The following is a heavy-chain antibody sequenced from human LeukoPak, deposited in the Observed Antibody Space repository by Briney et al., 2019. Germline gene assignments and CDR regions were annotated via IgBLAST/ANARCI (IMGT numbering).Heavy chain of an antibody. D-gene: IGHD2-2*01. CDR2: SSGSGGRT. CDR3: AKVTSSYNYFDY. V-gene: IGHV3-23*01. Sequence: HPGGSLRLSCAASGFTFSTYAMSWVRHAPGKGLEWVSTSSGSGGRTLYADPVEGRFVISRDNSKNTLYLQMNSLRAEDTAVYYCAKVTSSYNYFDYWGQGAPVTVSS. CDR1: GFTFSTYA. J-gene: IGHJ4*02.